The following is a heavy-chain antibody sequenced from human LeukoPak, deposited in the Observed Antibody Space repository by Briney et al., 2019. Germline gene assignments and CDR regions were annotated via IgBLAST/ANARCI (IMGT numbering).Heavy chain of an antibody. CDR1: GGSISSYY. J-gene: IGHJ5*02. CDR2: IYYSGST. Sequence: PSETLSLTCTVSGGSISSYYWSWIRQPPGKGLEWIGYIYYSGSTNYNPSLKSRVTISVDTSKNQFSLKLSSVTAADTAVYYCARGLGEVVPAAMTRWFDPWGQGTLVTVSS. CDR3: ARGLGEVVPAAMTRWFDP. V-gene: IGHV4-59*01. D-gene: IGHD2-2*01.